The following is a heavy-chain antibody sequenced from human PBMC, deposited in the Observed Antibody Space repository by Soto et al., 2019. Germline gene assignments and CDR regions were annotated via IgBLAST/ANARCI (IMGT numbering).Heavy chain of an antibody. Sequence: GASVKVSCKASGYTFTSYDINWVRQATGQGLEWMGWMNPNSGNTGYAQKFPGRVTMTRNTSISTAYMELSSLRSEDTAVYYCASLPWANYYYYGMDVWGQGTTVTVSS. CDR2: MNPNSGNT. CDR3: ASLPWANYYYYGMDV. V-gene: IGHV1-8*01. J-gene: IGHJ6*02. D-gene: IGHD7-27*01. CDR1: GYTFTSYD.